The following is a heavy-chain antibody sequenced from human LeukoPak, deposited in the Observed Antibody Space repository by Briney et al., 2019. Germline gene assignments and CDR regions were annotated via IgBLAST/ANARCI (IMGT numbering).Heavy chain of an antibody. CDR2: IYPGDSDT. CDR3: ARHAAYGGNSKAFDI. Sequence: GESLKISCKGSGYSFTSYWIGWVRQMPGKGLEWMGIIYPGDSDTRYSPSFQGQVTISADKSISTAYLQWSSLKASDTAMYYCARHAAYGGNSKAFDIWGQGTMVTVSS. D-gene: IGHD4-23*01. V-gene: IGHV5-51*01. CDR1: GYSFTSYW. J-gene: IGHJ3*02.